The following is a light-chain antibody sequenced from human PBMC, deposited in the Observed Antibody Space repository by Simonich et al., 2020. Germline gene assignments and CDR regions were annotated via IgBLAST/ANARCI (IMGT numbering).Light chain of an antibody. CDR2: RNN. J-gene: IGLJ3*02. CDR3: AAWDDSLSGWV. CDR1: SSTIGSNY. Sequence: QSVLTQPPSASGTPGQRVTISCSGSSSTIGSNYVYWYQQLPGTAPKLLIFRNNQRPPGVPDRFSGSKSGTSASLAISGLRSEDEADYYCAAWDDSLSGWVFGGGTKLTVL. V-gene: IGLV1-47*01.